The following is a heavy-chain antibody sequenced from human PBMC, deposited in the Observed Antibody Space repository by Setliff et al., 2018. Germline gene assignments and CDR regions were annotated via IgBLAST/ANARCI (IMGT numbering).Heavy chain of an antibody. Sequence: PGGSLRLSCAASGFIFDDYGMGWVRQVPGKGLEWVSGINWNGGSTSYADSVKGRFTISRDNAKNSLYLQMNSLRVEDTAVYYCAKDHRYYYDSSGYYYTGLDYFDYWGLGTLVTVSS. V-gene: IGHV3-20*04. CDR1: GFIFDDYG. CDR2: INWNGGST. J-gene: IGHJ4*02. D-gene: IGHD3-22*01. CDR3: AKDHRYYYDSSGYYYTGLDYFDY.